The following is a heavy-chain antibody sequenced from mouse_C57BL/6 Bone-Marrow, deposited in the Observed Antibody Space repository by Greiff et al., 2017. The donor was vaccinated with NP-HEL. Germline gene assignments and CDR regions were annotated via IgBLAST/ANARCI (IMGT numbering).Heavy chain of an antibody. CDR1: GYTFTSYT. D-gene: IGHD1-1*01. CDR2: INPSSGYT. CDR3: ARGIITTVVADAMDY. J-gene: IGHJ4*01. V-gene: IGHV1-4*01. Sequence: QVQLKESGAELARPGASVKMSCKASGYTFTSYTMHWVKQRPGQGLEWIGYINPSSGYTKYNQKFKDKATLTADKSSSTAYMQLSSLTSEDSAVYYCARGIITTVVADAMDYWGQGTSVTVSS.